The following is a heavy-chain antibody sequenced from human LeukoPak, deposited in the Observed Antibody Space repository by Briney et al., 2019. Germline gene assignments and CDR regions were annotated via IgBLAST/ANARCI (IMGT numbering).Heavy chain of an antibody. CDR1: GGSISSGVYY. CDR3: AREGLQEHAFDI. J-gene: IGHJ3*02. CDR2: ISKSGST. V-gene: IGHV4-31*03. D-gene: IGHD4-11*01. Sequence: PSQTLSLTCTVSGGSISSGVYYWTWIRQHPGKGLEWIGYISKSGSTLYNPSLKSRVTTSVATSKTQFSLTLSSVTAADTAVYYCAREGLQEHAFDIWGQGTMVTVSS.